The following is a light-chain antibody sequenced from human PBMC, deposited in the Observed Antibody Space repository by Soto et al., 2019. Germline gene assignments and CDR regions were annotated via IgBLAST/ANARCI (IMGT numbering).Light chain of an antibody. CDR3: QQSYSTPLT. V-gene: IGKV1-39*01. Sequence: DIHMKQYPYSLSASVGDRVTITCRASQSISSYLNWYQQKPGKAPKLLIYAASSLQSGVPSRFSGSGSGTDFTLTISSLQPEDFATYYCQQSYSTPLTFGGGTKVDIK. CDR1: QSISSY. J-gene: IGKJ4*01. CDR2: AAS.